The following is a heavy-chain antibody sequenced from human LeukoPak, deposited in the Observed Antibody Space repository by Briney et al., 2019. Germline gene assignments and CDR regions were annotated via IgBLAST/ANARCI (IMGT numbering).Heavy chain of an antibody. CDR1: GFTFSSYG. D-gene: IGHD4-17*01. J-gene: IGHJ4*02. Sequence: GRSLRLSCAASGFTFSSYGMHWVRQAPGKGLEWVAVIWYDGSNKYYADSVEGRFTHSRDNSKNPLYLQMNSLRAEDTAVYYCARDSVNMTTGDYWGQGTLVTVSS. CDR2: IWYDGSNK. V-gene: IGHV3-33*01. CDR3: ARDSVNMTTGDY.